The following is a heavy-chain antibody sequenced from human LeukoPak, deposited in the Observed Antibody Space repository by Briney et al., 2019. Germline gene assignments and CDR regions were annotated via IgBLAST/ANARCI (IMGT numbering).Heavy chain of an antibody. D-gene: IGHD6-13*01. V-gene: IGHV1-46*01. CDR1: GYTFTNYF. Sequence: ASVKVSCKASGYTFTNYFIHWVRQAPGQGLDWMGIINPSGGRTNYAQTFQGRLTMTRDMSTSTVYMELSSLRSEDTAVYYCAKGDGEAASLWENWFDPWGQGTLVTVSS. J-gene: IGHJ5*02. CDR2: INPSGGRT. CDR3: AKGDGEAASLWENWFDP.